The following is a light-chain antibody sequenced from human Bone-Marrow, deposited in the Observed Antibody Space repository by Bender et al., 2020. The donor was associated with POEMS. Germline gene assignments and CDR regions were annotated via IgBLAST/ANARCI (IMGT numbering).Light chain of an antibody. CDR1: SSNIGTNP. J-gene: IGLJ1*01. CDR3: CSYALGTTLSYV. CDR2: INN. V-gene: IGLV1-44*01. Sequence: QSVLTQPPSASGTPGQRVTISCSGSSSNIGTNPVNWYQQLPGTAPKLLIYINNQRPSGVSNRFSGSKSGNTASLTISGLQPEDEADYYCCSYALGTTLSYVFGTGTQVTVL.